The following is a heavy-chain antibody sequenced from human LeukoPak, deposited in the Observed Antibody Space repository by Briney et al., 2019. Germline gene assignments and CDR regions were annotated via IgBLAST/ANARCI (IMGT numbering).Heavy chain of an antibody. Sequence: GXXLRLSCAASGFTFSSYGMHWVRQAPGKGLEWVAFIRYDGSNKYYADSVKGRFTISRDNSKNTLYLQMNSLRAEDTAVYYCAKDPRYCSSTSCYAFDIWGQGTMVTVSS. CDR2: IRYDGSNK. J-gene: IGHJ3*02. CDR1: GFTFSSYG. V-gene: IGHV3-30*02. CDR3: AKDPRYCSSTSCYAFDI. D-gene: IGHD2-2*01.